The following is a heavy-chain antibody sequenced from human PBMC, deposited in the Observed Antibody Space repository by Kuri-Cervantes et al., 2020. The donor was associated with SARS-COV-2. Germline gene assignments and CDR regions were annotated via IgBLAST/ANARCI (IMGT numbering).Heavy chain of an antibody. V-gene: IGHV3-30-3*01. D-gene: IGHD3-10*01. J-gene: IGHJ4*02. CDR3: ARVVRGVIIEGDY. CDR2: ISYDGSNK. Sequence: GGSLRLSCAASGFTFSSYAMHWVRQAPGKGLEWVAVISYDGSNKYYADSAKGRFTIFRDNSKNTLYLQMNSLRAEDTAVYYCARVVRGVIIEGDYWGQGTLVTVSS. CDR1: GFTFSSYA.